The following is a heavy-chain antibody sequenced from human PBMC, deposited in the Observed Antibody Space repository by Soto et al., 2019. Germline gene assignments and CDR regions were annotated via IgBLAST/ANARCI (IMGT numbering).Heavy chain of an antibody. CDR2: ISGSGGST. V-gene: IGHV3-23*01. CDR3: TKGPPPPYSSTWYYFDY. D-gene: IGHD6-13*01. CDR1: GFTFSSYA. Sequence: GGSLRLSCAASGFTFSSYAMSWVRQAPGRGLECVSSISGSGGSTYYADSVKGRFTISRDNSKNTLYLQMISLTAEDTAIYYSTKGPPPPYSSTWYYFDYWGRGTLVTVSS. J-gene: IGHJ4*02.